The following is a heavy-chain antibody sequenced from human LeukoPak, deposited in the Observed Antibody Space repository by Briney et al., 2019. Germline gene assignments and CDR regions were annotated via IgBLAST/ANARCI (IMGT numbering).Heavy chain of an antibody. CDR2: ISWNSGSI. CDR3: AKRGYSYSFDY. D-gene: IGHD5-18*01. J-gene: IGHJ4*02. V-gene: IGHV3-9*01. CDR1: GFTFDDYA. Sequence: PGGSLRLSCAASGFTFDDYAMHWVRQAPGKGLEWVSGISWNSGSIGYADSVKGRFTISRDNSKNTLYLQMNSLRAEDTAVYYCAKRGYSYSFDYWGQGTLVTVSS.